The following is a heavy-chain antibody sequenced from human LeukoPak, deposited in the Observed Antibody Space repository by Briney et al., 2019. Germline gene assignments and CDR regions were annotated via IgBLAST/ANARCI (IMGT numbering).Heavy chain of an antibody. V-gene: IGHV1-69*05. CDR2: IIPIFGTA. CDR1: GGTFSSYA. CDR3: ARDRELLDAFDI. Sequence: SVKVSCKASGGTFSSYAISWVRQAPGQGLEWMGRIIPIFGTANYAQKFQGRVTITTNESTSTAYMELSSLRSEDTAVYHCARDRELLDAFDIWGQGTMVTVSS. J-gene: IGHJ3*02. D-gene: IGHD1-26*01.